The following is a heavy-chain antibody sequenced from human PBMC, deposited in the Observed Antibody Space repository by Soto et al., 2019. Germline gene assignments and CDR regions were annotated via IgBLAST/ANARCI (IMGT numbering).Heavy chain of an antibody. CDR3: ARESTNYYGSGSHENWFDP. CDR1: GFTFSSYA. Sequence: GSLRLSCAASGFTFSSYAIPWVRQGPSKGLAWVAVISYDGSNKYYADSVKGRFTISRDNSKNTLYLQMNSLRAEDTAVYYCARESTNYYGSGSHENWFDPWGQGTLVTVSS. J-gene: IGHJ5*02. D-gene: IGHD3-10*01. V-gene: IGHV3-30*04. CDR2: ISYDGSNK.